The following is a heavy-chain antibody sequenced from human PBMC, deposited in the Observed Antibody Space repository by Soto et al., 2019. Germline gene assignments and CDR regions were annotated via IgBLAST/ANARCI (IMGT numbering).Heavy chain of an antibody. Sequence: PGGSLRLSCAASGFTFSSYAMSWVRQAPGKGLEWVSAISGSGGSTYYADSVKGRFTISRDNSKNTLYLQMNSLRAEDTAVYYCAKDCVLRLLEGWIYGMDVWGQGTTVTVYS. CDR3: AKDCVLRLLEGWIYGMDV. D-gene: IGHD3-3*01. CDR1: GFTFSSYA. V-gene: IGHV3-23*01. CDR2: ISGSGGST. J-gene: IGHJ6*02.